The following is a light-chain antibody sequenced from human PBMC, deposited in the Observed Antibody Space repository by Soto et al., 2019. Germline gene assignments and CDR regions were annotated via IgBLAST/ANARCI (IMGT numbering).Light chain of an antibody. V-gene: IGLV2-11*01. CDR3: CSYAGSYTLL. Sequence: QSALTQPRSVSGSPGQSVTISCTGTNSDVGAYNYVSWFQQHPGKAPKLMMSDVSKRPSGVPDRFSGSKSGTTASLTISGLQAEDEADYYCCSYAGSYTLLFGGGTQLTVL. J-gene: IGLJ2*01. CDR1: NSDVGAYNY. CDR2: DVS.